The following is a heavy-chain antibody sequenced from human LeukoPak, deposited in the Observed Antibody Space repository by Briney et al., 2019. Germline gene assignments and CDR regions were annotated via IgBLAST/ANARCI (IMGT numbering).Heavy chain of an antibody. Sequence: KSGGSLRLSCAASSFTFSNAWMNWVRQAPGKGLEWVGRIKSKTDGGTIDYAAPVKGRFTISRDDSKNTLYLQMNSLKTEDTAVYYCAREYYGGRDHDAFDIWGQGTMVTVSS. D-gene: IGHD2-21*01. CDR3: AREYYGGRDHDAFDI. CDR1: SFTFSNAW. V-gene: IGHV3-15*07. CDR2: IKSKTDGGTI. J-gene: IGHJ3*02.